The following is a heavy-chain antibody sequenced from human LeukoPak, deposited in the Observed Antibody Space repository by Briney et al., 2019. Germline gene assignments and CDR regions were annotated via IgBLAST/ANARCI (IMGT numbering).Heavy chain of an antibody. CDR3: ARTGRYYYDSSGLSFDP. J-gene: IGHJ5*02. D-gene: IGHD3-22*01. Sequence: SETLSLTCAVYGGSFSGYYWSWIRQPPGKGLEWIGEINHSGSTNYNPSLKSRVTISVDTSKNQFSLKLSSVTAADTAVYYCARTGRYYYDSSGLSFDPWGQGTLVTVSS. CDR2: INHSGST. CDR1: GGSFSGYY. V-gene: IGHV4-34*01.